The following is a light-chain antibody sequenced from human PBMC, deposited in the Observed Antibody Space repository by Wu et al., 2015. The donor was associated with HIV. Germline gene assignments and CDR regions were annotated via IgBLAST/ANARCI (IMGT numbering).Light chain of an antibody. CDR1: QSVSSY. CDR2: DAS. CDR3: QQRTNWPPAIT. J-gene: IGKJ5*01. Sequence: EIVLTQSPVTLSLSPGERATLSCRASQSVSSYLAWYQQKPGQAPRLLIYDASNRATGIPARFSGSASGTDFTLTISSLEPEDFAVYYCQQRTNWPPAITFGQGTRLDIK. V-gene: IGKV3-11*01.